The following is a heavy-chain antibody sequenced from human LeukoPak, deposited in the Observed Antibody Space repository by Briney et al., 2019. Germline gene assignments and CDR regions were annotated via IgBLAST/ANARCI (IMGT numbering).Heavy chain of an antibody. Sequence: GGSLRLSCAASGFTFSAYAMHWVRQAPGERLEYVSSINSNGGSTYYANSVRGRFTVSRDNSKNTLYLQIDSLRAEDMAVYFCARYDDYSGWDDYFGYWGQGALVTVSS. J-gene: IGHJ4*02. V-gene: IGHV3-64*01. D-gene: IGHD5-12*01. CDR3: ARYDDYSGWDDYFGY. CDR1: GFTFSAYA. CDR2: INSNGGST.